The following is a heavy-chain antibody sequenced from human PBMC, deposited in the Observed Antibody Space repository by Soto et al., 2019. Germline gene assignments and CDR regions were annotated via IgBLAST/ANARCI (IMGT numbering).Heavy chain of an antibody. Sequence: SETLSLTCAVYGGSFSGYYSSWIRQPPGKGLEWIGEISHNGGTTYNPSLKSRVTISVDTSKNQFSLKLSSVSAADTAVYYCARGATTVEHYYYSGMDVWGQGTTVTVSS. CDR2: ISHNGGT. CDR1: GGSFSGYY. D-gene: IGHD4-17*01. V-gene: IGHV4-34*01. J-gene: IGHJ6*02. CDR3: ARGATTVEHYYYSGMDV.